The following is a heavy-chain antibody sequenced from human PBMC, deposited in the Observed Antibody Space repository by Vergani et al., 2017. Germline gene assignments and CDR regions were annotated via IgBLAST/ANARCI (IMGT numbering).Heavy chain of an antibody. D-gene: IGHD5-18*01. CDR1: GYSISSGYY. J-gene: IGHJ6*02. CDR2: IYHSGST. CDR3: ARYSYGDYYYYGMDV. V-gene: IGHV4-38-2*01. Sequence: QVQLQESGPGLVKPSETLSLTCAVSGYSISSGYYWGWIRQPPGKGLEWIGSIYHSGSTYYNPSLKSRVTISVDTSKNQFSLKLSSVTAADTAVYYCARYSYGDYYYYGMDVWGQGTTVTVSS.